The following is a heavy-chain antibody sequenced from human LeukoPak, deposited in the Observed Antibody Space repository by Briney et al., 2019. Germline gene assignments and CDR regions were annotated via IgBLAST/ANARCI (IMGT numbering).Heavy chain of an antibody. V-gene: IGHV1-18*01. CDR1: GYTFTSYD. CDR3: ARDSAHQFRLYYYYMDV. J-gene: IGHJ6*03. Sequence: ASVKVSCKASGYTFTSYDINWVRQAPGQGLEWMGWISAYNGNTNYAQKLQGRVTMTTDTSTSTAYMELRSLRSDDTAVYYCARDSAHQFRLYYYYMDVWGKGTTVTVSS. CDR2: ISAYNGNT. D-gene: IGHD2-2*01.